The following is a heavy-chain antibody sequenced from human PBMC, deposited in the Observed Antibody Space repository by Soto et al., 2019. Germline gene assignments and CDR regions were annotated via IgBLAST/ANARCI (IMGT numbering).Heavy chain of an antibody. V-gene: IGHV4-59*01. CDR3: ARGIPWIQPWPYYFDQ. CDR1: GCSLSSYP. J-gene: IGHJ4*02. D-gene: IGHD5-18*01. Sequence: SGTPSPTCTLSGCSLSSYPPGLVPPPPGKGLEWIGYISHSGSASYNPSLKSRVTISVDTSKTQFSLKLNSVTAADTAVYYCARGIPWIQPWPYYFDQWGQGTPVTVSS. CDR2: ISHSGSA.